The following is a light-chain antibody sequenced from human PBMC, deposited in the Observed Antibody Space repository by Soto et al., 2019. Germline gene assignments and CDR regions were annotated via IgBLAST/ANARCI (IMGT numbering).Light chain of an antibody. V-gene: IGLV2-14*01. Sequence: QSALTQPASVSGSPGQSITISCTGTSSDVGGYNYVSWYQHHPDKAPKLIISVVSNRPSGVSNRFSGSKSGNTASLTISGLQAEDEADYYCGSYTSSGTPYVFGTGTKLTVL. CDR3: GSYTSSGTPYV. CDR1: SSDVGGYNY. J-gene: IGLJ1*01. CDR2: VVS.